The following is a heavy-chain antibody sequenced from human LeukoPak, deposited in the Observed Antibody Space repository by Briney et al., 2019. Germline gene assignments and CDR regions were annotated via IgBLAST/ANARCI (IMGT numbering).Heavy chain of an antibody. CDR1: GGSISSGGYY. J-gene: IGHJ4*02. CDR3: ARSTTVTTYFDY. V-gene: IGHV4-31*03. CDR2: IYYSGST. Sequence: SQTLSLTCTVSGGSISSGGYYWSWIRQHPGKGLEWIGYIYYSGSTYYNPSLKSRVTISVDTSKNQFSLQLSSVTAADTAVYYCARSTTVTTYFDYWGQGTLVTVSS. D-gene: IGHD4-11*01.